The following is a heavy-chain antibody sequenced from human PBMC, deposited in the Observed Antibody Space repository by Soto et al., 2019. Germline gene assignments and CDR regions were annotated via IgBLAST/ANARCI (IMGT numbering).Heavy chain of an antibody. J-gene: IGHJ5*02. Sequence: QVQLQQWGAGLLKPSETLSLTCAVYGGSFSGYYWSWIRQPPGKGLEWIGEINHSGSTNYNPSLKSRVTISVDTSKHQFSLKLSSVTAADTAVYYCARGLPDPIVVVVAATPRWFDPWGQGTLVTVSS. CDR1: GGSFSGYY. V-gene: IGHV4-34*01. CDR2: INHSGST. D-gene: IGHD2-15*01. CDR3: ARGLPDPIVVVVAATPRWFDP.